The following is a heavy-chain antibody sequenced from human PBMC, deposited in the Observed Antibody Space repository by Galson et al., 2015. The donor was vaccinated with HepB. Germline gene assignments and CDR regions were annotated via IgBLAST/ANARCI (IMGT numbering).Heavy chain of an antibody. CDR2: ISRHGDTK. CDR1: GFTFGHYG. Sequence: SLRLSCAASGFTFGHYGMVWVRQVPGKGLEWMSFISRHGDTKLYADSVKGRFSISRDNSGNTLHLLMNSLSAEDTAVYFCGIVPGPMDVWGKGTTVTVSS. V-gene: IGHV3-30*03. CDR3: GIVPGPMDV. J-gene: IGHJ6*03. D-gene: IGHD3-16*02.